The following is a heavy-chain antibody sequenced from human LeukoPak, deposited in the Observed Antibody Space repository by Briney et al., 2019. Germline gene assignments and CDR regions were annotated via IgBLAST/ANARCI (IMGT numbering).Heavy chain of an antibody. Sequence: SETLSLTCTVSGGSISSYYWSWIRQPPGKGLEWIGYIYYSGSTNYNPSLKSRVTISVDTSKNQFSLKLSSVTAADTAVYYCARGPYGDYVGYFDDWGQGTLVTVSS. J-gene: IGHJ4*02. D-gene: IGHD4-17*01. CDR1: GGSISSYY. CDR2: IYYSGST. CDR3: ARGPYGDYVGYFDD. V-gene: IGHV4-59*01.